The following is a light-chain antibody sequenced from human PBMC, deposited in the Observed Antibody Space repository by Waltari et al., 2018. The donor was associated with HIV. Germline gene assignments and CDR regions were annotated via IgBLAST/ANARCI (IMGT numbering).Light chain of an antibody. Sequence: QSVLTQPPSASGTPGQRVTISCSGSSSNIGSYTVNWSQQLPGTAPKLLIYSNNQRPAGVPDRFSGAKSGTSASLAISGLQSEDEADYYCAAWDDSLNGWVFGGGTKLTGL. J-gene: IGLJ3*02. CDR2: SNN. V-gene: IGLV1-44*01. CDR1: SSNIGSYT. CDR3: AAWDDSLNGWV.